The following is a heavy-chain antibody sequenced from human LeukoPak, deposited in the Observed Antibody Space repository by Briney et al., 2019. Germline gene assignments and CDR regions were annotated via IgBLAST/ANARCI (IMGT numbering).Heavy chain of an antibody. CDR2: INHSGST. Sequence: SETLSLTCAVYGGSFSGYYWSWIRQPPGKGLEWIGEINHSGSTNYNPSLKSRVTISVDTSKNQFSLKLSSVTAADTAVYYCARDRHDYGDFRWFDPWGQGTLVTVSS. CDR1: GGSFSGYY. V-gene: IGHV4-34*01. J-gene: IGHJ5*02. CDR3: ARDRHDYGDFRWFDP. D-gene: IGHD4-17*01.